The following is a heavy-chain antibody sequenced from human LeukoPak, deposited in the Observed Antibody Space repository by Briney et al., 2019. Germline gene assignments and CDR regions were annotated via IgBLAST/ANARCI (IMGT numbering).Heavy chain of an antibody. V-gene: IGHV4-31*03. CDR3: ARDGLPGDYAPAYLDP. Sequence: TSETLSLTCTVSGGSISSGGYYWSWIRQHPGKGLEWIGYIYYSGSTYYNPSLKSRVTISVATSKNQFSLKLSSVTAADTAVYYCARDGLPGDYAPAYLDPWGQGTLVTVSS. CDR2: IYYSGST. CDR1: GGSISSGGYY. D-gene: IGHD4-17*01. J-gene: IGHJ5*02.